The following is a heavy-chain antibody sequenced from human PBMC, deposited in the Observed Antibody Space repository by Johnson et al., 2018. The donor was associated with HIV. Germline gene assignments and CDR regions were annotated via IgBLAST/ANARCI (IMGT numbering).Heavy chain of an antibody. Sequence: VQLVESGGGVVQPGGSLRLSCAASGFTFSDHYMDWVRQAPGKGLEWVGRTRKKVNSYTTEYAASVKGRFTVPRDDSKNSVYLQMNSLTPEDTAVYYCARGCGSRSGSPCYDPFDIWGQGTMVTVSS. CDR3: ARGCGSRSGSPCYDPFDI. D-gene: IGHD1-26*01. V-gene: IGHV3-72*01. CDR2: TRKKVNSYTT. J-gene: IGHJ3*02. CDR1: GFTFSDHY.